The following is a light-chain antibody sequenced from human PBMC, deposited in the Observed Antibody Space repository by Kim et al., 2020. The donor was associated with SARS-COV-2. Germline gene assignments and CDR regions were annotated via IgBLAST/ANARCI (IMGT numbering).Light chain of an antibody. Sequence: LSPGERATLSCRASQTGSSSYLAWYQQKPGQAPRLLISGASSRATGIPDRFSGSGSGTDFILTISRLEPEDFAVYYCQQYGSSMYTFGQGTKLEI. CDR3: QQYGSSMYT. V-gene: IGKV3-20*01. CDR1: QTGSSSY. J-gene: IGKJ2*01. CDR2: GAS.